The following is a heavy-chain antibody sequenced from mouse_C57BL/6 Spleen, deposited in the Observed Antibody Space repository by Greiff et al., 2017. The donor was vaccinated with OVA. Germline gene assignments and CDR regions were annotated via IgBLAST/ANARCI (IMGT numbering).Heavy chain of an antibody. CDR1: GFTFSDYG. Sequence: EVKLMESGGGLVKPGGSLKLSCAASGFTFSDYGMHWVRQAPEKGLEWVAYISSGSSTIYYADTVKGRFTISRDNAKNTLFLQMTSLRSEDTAMYYFARRNGYSPYYFDYWGQGTTLTVSS. D-gene: IGHD2-3*01. CDR2: ISSGSSTI. J-gene: IGHJ2*01. CDR3: ARRNGYSPYYFDY. V-gene: IGHV5-17*01.